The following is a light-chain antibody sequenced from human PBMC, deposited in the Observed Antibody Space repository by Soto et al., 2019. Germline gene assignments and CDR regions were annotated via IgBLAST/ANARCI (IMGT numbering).Light chain of an antibody. J-gene: IGKJ4*01. V-gene: IGKV3-11*01. CDR3: QQRSNWQGPT. Sequence: EIVVTQSPATLSLSPGERATLSCRASQSVSSYLAWYQQKPGQAPRLLIYDASNRATGIPARFSGSGSGTDFTLTISSLEPEDFAVYYSQQRSNWQGPTFGGGTKVEIK. CDR1: QSVSSY. CDR2: DAS.